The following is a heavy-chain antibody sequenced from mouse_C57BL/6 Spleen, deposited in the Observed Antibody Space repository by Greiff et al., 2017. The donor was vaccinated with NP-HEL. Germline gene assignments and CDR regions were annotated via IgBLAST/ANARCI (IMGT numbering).Heavy chain of an antibody. Sequence: VQLQQSGAELVRPGTSVKVSCKASGYAFTNYLIEWVKQRPGQGLEWIGVINPGSGGTNYNEKFKGKATLTADKSSSTAYMQLSSLTSEDSAVYFCARGEGLDYWGQSTTLTVSS. CDR1: GYAFTNYL. J-gene: IGHJ2*01. D-gene: IGHD3-3*01. V-gene: IGHV1-54*01. CDR3: ARGEGLDY. CDR2: INPGSGGT.